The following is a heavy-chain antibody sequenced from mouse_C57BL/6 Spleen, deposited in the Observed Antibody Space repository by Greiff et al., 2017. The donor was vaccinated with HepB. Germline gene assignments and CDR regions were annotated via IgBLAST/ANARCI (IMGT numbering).Heavy chain of an antibody. Sequence: VQLQQSGPELVKPGASVKISCKASGYSFTSYYIHWVKQRPGQGLEWIGWIYPGSGNTKYNEKFKGKATLTADTSSSTAYMQLSSLTSEDSTVYSCARRGIYYDYDAYFDYWGQGTTLTVSS. J-gene: IGHJ2*01. CDR2: IYPGSGNT. V-gene: IGHV1-66*01. CDR1: GYSFTSYY. D-gene: IGHD2-4*01. CDR3: ARRGIYYDYDAYFDY.